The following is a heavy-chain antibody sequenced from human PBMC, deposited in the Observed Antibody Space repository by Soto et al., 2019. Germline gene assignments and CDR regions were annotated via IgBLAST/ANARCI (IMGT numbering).Heavy chain of an antibody. D-gene: IGHD6-13*01. V-gene: IGHV5-51*01. CDR1: GYSFTSYW. CDR2: IYPGDSDT. Sequence: GESLKISCKGSGYSFTSYWIGWVRQMPGKGLEWMGIIYPGDSDTRYSPSFQGQVTISADKSISTAYLQWSSLKASDTAMYYCARIIQQQLPRYYYGMDVWGQGTTVTVSS. CDR3: ARIIQQQLPRYYYGMDV. J-gene: IGHJ6*02.